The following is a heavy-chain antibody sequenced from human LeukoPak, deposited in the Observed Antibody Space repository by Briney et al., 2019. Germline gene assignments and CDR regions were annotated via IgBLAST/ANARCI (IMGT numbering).Heavy chain of an antibody. V-gene: IGHV6-1*01. J-gene: IGHJ4*02. Sequence: SQTLSLTCAISGDSVSSNSAAWNWIRQSPSRGLEWLGRTYYRSKWYNDYAVSVKSRITIKPDTSKNQFSLQLNSVTPEDTAVYYCAREPQDDYGDSYYFDYWGQGTLVTVSS. CDR1: GDSVSSNSAA. CDR3: AREPQDDYGDSYYFDY. CDR2: TYYRSKWYN. D-gene: IGHD4-17*01.